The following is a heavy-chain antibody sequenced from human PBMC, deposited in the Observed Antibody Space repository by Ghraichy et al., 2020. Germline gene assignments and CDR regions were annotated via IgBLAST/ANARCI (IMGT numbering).Heavy chain of an antibody. D-gene: IGHD3-22*01. CDR2: IYYSGST. CDR3: ARPVNGGGITMIVGDAFDI. J-gene: IGHJ3*02. V-gene: IGHV4-39*01. CDR1: GGSISSSSYY. Sequence: SETLSLTCTVSGGSISSSSYYWGWIRQPPGKGLEWIGSIYYSGSTYYNPSLKSRVTISVDTSKNQFSLKLSSVTAADTAVYYCARPVNGGGITMIVGDAFDIWGQGTMVTVSS.